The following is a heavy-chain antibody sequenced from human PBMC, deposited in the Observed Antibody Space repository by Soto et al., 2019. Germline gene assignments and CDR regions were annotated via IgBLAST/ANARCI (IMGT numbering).Heavy chain of an antibody. CDR1: GYTFTDYG. J-gene: IGHJ4*02. D-gene: IGHD6-19*01. CDR3: ARDAQYSSRWHPIDD. Sequence: AAVKVSCKASGYTFTDYGISWVRQAPGQGLEWMGWIHTYNGNTNYAQKVQGRVTMTTDSSTSTAYMELRSLRSDDTAVYYCARDAQYSSRWHPIDDWGQGTLVTVSS. CDR2: IHTYNGNT. V-gene: IGHV1-18*01.